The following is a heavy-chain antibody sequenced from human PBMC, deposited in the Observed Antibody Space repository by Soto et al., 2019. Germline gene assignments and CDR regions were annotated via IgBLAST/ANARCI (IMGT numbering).Heavy chain of an antibody. CDR1: GGSFSGYY. CDR2: INHSGST. J-gene: IGHJ6*02. CDR3: ARGFGYYYYGMDV. D-gene: IGHD3-16*01. V-gene: IGHV4-34*01. Sequence: ASETLSLTCAVYGGSFSGYYWSWIRQPPGKGLEWIGEINHSGSTNYNPSLKSRVTISVDTSKNQFSLKLSSVTAADTAVYYCARGFGYYYYGMDVWGQGTTVTVSS.